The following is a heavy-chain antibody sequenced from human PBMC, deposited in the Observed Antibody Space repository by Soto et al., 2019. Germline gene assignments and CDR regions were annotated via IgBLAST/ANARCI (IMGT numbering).Heavy chain of an antibody. J-gene: IGHJ4*02. V-gene: IGHV1-18*04. Sequence: ASVTVSCKASGYAFTSYGITWVRQAPVQGLEWMGWTSAYNGNTSYGQKPQGRVTMTSDTSPRTAYMELRGLRSDDAAVYYCARDGSCGGGSCSRVFFDYWSQGPVVTVSS. CDR3: ARDGSCGGGSCSRVFFDY. D-gene: IGHD2-15*01. CDR1: GYAFTSYG. CDR2: TSAYNGNT.